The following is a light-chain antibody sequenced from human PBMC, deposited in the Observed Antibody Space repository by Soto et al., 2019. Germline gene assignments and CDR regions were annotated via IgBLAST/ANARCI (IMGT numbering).Light chain of an antibody. Sequence: QSALTQPASVSGSRVQSITISCTGTSSDVGGYNYVSWYQQHPGKAPKLMIYEVSNRPSGVSNRFSGSKSGNTASLTISGLQAEDEADYYCSSYTSSSTLYVFGTGTKVTVL. V-gene: IGLV2-14*01. CDR1: SSDVGGYNY. CDR3: SSYTSSSTLYV. J-gene: IGLJ1*01. CDR2: EVS.